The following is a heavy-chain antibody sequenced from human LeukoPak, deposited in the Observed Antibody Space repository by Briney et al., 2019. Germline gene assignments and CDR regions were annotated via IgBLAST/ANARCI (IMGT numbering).Heavy chain of an antibody. CDR1: GFTFSNYW. V-gene: IGHV3-7*01. CDR3: ASSSGWIIDY. D-gene: IGHD6-19*01. CDR2: IKQDGSEK. Sequence: GGSLRLSCAASGFTFSNYWMNWVRQAPGKGLVWVANIKQDGSEKYYVDSVKGRFTISRDNAKNSLFLQMNSLRAEDTAVYYCASSSGWIIDYWGQGTLVTVSS. J-gene: IGHJ4*02.